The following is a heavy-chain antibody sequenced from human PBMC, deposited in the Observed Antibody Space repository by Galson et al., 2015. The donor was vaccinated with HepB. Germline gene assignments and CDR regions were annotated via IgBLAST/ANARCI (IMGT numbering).Heavy chain of an antibody. D-gene: IGHD3-3*01. CDR2: INAGNGNT. V-gene: IGHV1-3*01. CDR1: GYTFTSYA. J-gene: IGHJ4*02. CDR3: ARMGDFWSGYQSAFDY. Sequence: SVKVSCKASGYTFTSYAMHWVRQAPGQRLEWMGWINAGNGNTKYSQKFQGRVTITRDTSASTAYMELSSLRSEDTAVYYCARMGDFWSGYQSAFDYWGQGTLVTVSS.